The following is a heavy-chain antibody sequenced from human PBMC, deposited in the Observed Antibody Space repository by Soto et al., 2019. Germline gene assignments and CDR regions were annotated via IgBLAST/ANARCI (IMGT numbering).Heavy chain of an antibody. Sequence: ASVKVCCKASGYTFTSNGMSWVRQATGQGLEWMGWISAYNGNTNYAQKLQGRVTMTTDTSTSTAYMELRSLRSDDTAVYYCARVQSLGTPYYDFWSGFDYWGQGTLVTVSS. CDR1: GYTFTSNG. CDR2: ISAYNGNT. D-gene: IGHD3-3*01. V-gene: IGHV1-18*01. CDR3: ARVQSLGTPYYDFWSGFDY. J-gene: IGHJ4*02.